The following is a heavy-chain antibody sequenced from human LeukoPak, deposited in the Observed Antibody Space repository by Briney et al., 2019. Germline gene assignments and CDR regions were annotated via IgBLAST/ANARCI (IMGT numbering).Heavy chain of an antibody. Sequence: GGSLRLSCAAAGFNFNDFAMHWVRQVPGKGLEWVSGISWNSGSIGYADSVKGRFTISRDNAKNSLFLQMNILRAEDTALYYCAKDPDYYYDSSGYYFHYWGQGTLVTVSS. V-gene: IGHV3-9*01. J-gene: IGHJ4*02. CDR2: ISWNSGSI. CDR1: GFNFNDFA. D-gene: IGHD3-22*01. CDR3: AKDPDYYYDSSGYYFHY.